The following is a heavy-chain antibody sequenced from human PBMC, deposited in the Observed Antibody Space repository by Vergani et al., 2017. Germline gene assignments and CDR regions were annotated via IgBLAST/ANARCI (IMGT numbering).Heavy chain of an antibody. V-gene: IGHV4-34*01. Sequence: QVQLQESGPGLVKPSETLSLTCAVYGGSFSGYYWSWIRQPPGKGLEWIGEINHSGSTNYNPSLKSRVTISVDTSKNQFSLKLSSVTAADTAVYYCARERLFYGGQGYFQHWGQGTLVTVSS. J-gene: IGHJ1*01. D-gene: IGHD4-23*01. CDR2: INHSGST. CDR1: GGSFSGYY. CDR3: ARERLFYGGQGYFQH.